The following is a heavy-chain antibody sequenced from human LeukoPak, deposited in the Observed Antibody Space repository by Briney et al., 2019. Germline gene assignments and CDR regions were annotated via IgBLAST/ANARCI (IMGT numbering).Heavy chain of an antibody. Sequence: GGSLRLSCAASGFPVSGNYMTWVRQAPGKGLEWVSVIYSGGSTYYAESVKGRFIVSRDNSKNTLYLQMNSLRAEDTAVYYCARDDDLGYCSSTSCYAFYYYGMDVWGQGTTVTVSS. CDR3: ARDDDLGYCSSTSCYAFYYYGMDV. V-gene: IGHV3-53*05. D-gene: IGHD2-2*01. CDR2: IYSGGST. CDR1: GFPVSGNY. J-gene: IGHJ6*02.